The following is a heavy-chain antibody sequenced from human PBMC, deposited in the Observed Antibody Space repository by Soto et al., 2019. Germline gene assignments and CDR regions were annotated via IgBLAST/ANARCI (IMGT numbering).Heavy chain of an antibody. CDR1: GFSLSDRKLG. D-gene: IGHD6-13*01. Sequence: QVTLKESGPVLVKPTETLTLTCTVSGFSLSDRKLGVSWIRQPPGKTLEWLAHILSIDEKSYNSSLRSRLTISQDTSKSQLVLVMTNMDPVDTGTYYCARSISSGWYSIDWWGQGTLVTVSS. J-gene: IGHJ4*02. CDR3: ARSISSGWYSIDW. V-gene: IGHV2-26*01. CDR2: ILSIDEK.